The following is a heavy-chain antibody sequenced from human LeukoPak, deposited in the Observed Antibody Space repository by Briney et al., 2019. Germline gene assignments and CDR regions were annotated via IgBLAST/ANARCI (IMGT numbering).Heavy chain of an antibody. CDR3: ARGNLVATLYFDY. CDR1: GGSISTYY. J-gene: IGHJ4*02. D-gene: IGHD5-12*01. Sequence: PSETLPLTCTVSGGSISTYYWSWFRQPPGKGLEWIGYIYYSGYTNYIPSLKSRVTISLDTSKNQFSLSLSSVTAADTAVYYCARGNLVATLYFDYWGQGALVTVSS. V-gene: IGHV4-59*01. CDR2: IYYSGYT.